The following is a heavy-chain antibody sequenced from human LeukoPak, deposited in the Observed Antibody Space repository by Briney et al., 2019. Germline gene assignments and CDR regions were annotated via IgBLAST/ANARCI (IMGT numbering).Heavy chain of an antibody. CDR2: IWYDGSNK. Sequence: GGSLRLSCAASGITFRSYGMHWVRQAPGKGLEWVAFIWYDGSNKYYADSVKGRFTISRDNSRNTLFLQMNSLGAEDTAVYYCATDRATQYFDYWGQGTLVSVSS. J-gene: IGHJ4*02. CDR3: ATDRATQYFDY. CDR1: GITFRSYG. V-gene: IGHV3-30*02. D-gene: IGHD2-15*01.